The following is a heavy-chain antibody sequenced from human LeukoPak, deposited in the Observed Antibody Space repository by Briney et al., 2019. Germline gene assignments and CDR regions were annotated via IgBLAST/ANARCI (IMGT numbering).Heavy chain of an antibody. CDR1: GVSISSGDYY. Sequence: SETLSLTCTVSGVSISSGDYYWSWLRQPPGKGLEWIGYIYSSGSTYYNPSLESRVTMSLDTSNNQFSLKLSSVTAADTAVYYCAREGVQLWLRYFDYWGQGTLVTVS. CDR3: AREGVQLWLRYFDY. V-gene: IGHV4-30-4*01. CDR2: IYSSGST. D-gene: IGHD5-18*01. J-gene: IGHJ4*02.